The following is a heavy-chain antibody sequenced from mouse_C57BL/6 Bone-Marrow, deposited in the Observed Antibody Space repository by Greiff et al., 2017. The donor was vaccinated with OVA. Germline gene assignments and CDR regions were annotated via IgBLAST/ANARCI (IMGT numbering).Heavy chain of an antibody. V-gene: IGHV2-2*01. Sequence: VQLQQSGPGLVQPSQSLSITCTVSGFSLTSYGVHWVRQSPGKGLEWLGVIWSGGSTDYNAAFISRLSISKDNSKSQVFFKMNSLQADDTAIYYCARKRDSHYAMDYWGQGTSVTVSS. CDR3: ARKRDSHYAMDY. CDR1: GFSLTSYG. J-gene: IGHJ4*01. CDR2: IWSGGST.